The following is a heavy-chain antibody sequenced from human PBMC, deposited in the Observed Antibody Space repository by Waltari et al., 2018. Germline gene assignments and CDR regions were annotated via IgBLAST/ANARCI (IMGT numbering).Heavy chain of an antibody. CDR2: IYAGGGS. D-gene: IGHD3-16*01. V-gene: IGHV3-53*02. J-gene: IGHJ3*01. Sequence: EVQLVETGGALIHPGESLRLSCAASEFIVRNNYMAWVRQAPGKGLEWVSVIYAGGGSDSADSVRGRFTISRDNSKNTLYLEMNALRPDDTAVYYCATLGAYLGAFEVWGRGTMVTVSS. CDR3: ATLGAYLGAFEV. CDR1: EFIVRNNY.